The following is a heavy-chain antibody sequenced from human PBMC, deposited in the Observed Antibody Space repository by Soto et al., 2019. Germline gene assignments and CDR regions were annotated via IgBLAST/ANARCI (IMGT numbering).Heavy chain of an antibody. CDR3: ARDYSYAYYYYYGMDV. CDR2: IYYSGST. Sequence: QVQLQESGPGLVKPSQTLSLTCTVSGGSISSGGYYWSWIRQHPGKGLEWIGYIYYSGSTYYNPSLESRVTISVDTSKNQFSLKLSSVTAADTAVYYCARDYSYAYYYYYGMDVWGQGTTVTVSS. D-gene: IGHD5-18*01. CDR1: GGSISSGGYY. V-gene: IGHV4-31*03. J-gene: IGHJ6*02.